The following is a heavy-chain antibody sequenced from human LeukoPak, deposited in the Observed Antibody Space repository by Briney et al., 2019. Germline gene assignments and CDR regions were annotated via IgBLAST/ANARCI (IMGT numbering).Heavy chain of an antibody. CDR2: INPNSGGT. CDR3: ARDVGGSSYNWFDP. Sequence: ASVKVSCKASGYTFTGYYMHWVRQAPGQGLEWMGWINPNSGGTNYAQRFQGRVTMTRDTSISTAYMELSRLRSDDTAVYYCARDVGGSSYNWFDPWGQGTLVTVSS. V-gene: IGHV1-2*02. D-gene: IGHD2-15*01. J-gene: IGHJ5*02. CDR1: GYTFTGYY.